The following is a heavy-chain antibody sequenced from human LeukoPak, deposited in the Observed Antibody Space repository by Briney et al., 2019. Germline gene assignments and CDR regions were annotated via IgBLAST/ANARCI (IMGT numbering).Heavy chain of an antibody. Sequence: PGGSLRLSCAASGFTFSSYWMSWVRQAPGKGLEWVANIKQDGSEKYYVDSVKGRFTISRDNAKNSLYLQMNSLRAEDTAVYYCARASGRQLWYSFDYWGQGTLVTVSS. CDR2: IKQDGSEK. D-gene: IGHD5-18*01. CDR3: ARASGRQLWYSFDY. V-gene: IGHV3-7*01. J-gene: IGHJ4*02. CDR1: GFTFSSYW.